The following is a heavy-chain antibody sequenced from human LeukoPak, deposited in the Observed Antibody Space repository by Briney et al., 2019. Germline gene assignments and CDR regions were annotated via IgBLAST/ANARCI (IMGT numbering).Heavy chain of an antibody. CDR1: GFTFSSYT. D-gene: IGHD5-12*01. CDR3: AREGGYSGNIRIHMFGPLDF. J-gene: IGHJ4*02. CDR2: ISAGSTTM. V-gene: IGHV3-48*01. Sequence: GGSLRLSCAASGFTFSSYTMTWVRQAPGKGLEWVSYISAGSTTMYYADSVKGRFSISRDNANDLLYLHLSSLRAEDTAVYYCAREGGYSGNIRIHMFGPLDFWGLGTLVTVSS.